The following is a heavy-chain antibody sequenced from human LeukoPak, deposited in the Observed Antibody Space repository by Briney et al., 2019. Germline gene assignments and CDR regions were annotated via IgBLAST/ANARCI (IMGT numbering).Heavy chain of an antibody. CDR1: GFSFSNYA. V-gene: IGHV3-23*01. Sequence: PWGSLRLSCAASGFSFSNYAMSWVRKAPRPGLEWDSIAGSGVSRLYGDSLKGRFTISRDNSKNMLYLQMNSLRADDTAVYYCVKERGDVRENYYMDVWGKGTTVIVSS. CDR3: VKERGDVRENYYMDV. J-gene: IGHJ6*03. CDR2: IAGSGVSR.